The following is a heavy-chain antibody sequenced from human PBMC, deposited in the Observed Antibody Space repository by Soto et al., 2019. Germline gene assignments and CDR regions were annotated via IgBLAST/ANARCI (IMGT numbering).Heavy chain of an antibody. D-gene: IGHD2-21*02. CDR3: TSTCGGDCYEPGDYFDY. Sequence: GGSLRLSCAASGFTFSGSAMHWVRQASGKGLEWVGRIRSKANSYATAYAASVKGRFTISRDDSKNTAYLQMNSLKTEDTAVYYCTSTCGGDCYEPGDYFDYWGQGTLVTVSS. CDR2: IRSKANSYAT. V-gene: IGHV3-73*01. CDR1: GFTFSGSA. J-gene: IGHJ4*02.